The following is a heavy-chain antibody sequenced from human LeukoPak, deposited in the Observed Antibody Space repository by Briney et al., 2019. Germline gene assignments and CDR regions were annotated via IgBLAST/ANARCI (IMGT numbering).Heavy chain of an antibody. CDR1: GVSFSSYS. CDR2: ITGSGDNT. J-gene: IGHJ4*02. Sequence: GGSLRLSCAASGVSFSSYSMNWVRRAPGKGLEWISTITGSGDNTYYADSVKGRFTISRDNAKNSLYLQMNSLRAEDTAVYYCAKDPSDIVVVPAAPRFDYWGQGTLVTVSS. D-gene: IGHD2-2*01. V-gene: IGHV3-23*01. CDR3: AKDPSDIVVVPAAPRFDY.